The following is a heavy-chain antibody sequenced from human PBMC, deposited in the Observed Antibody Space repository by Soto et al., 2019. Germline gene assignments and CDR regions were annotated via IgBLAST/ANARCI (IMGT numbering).Heavy chain of an antibody. CDR3: AIMDSFGSLNWFDA. D-gene: IGHD5-18*01. Sequence: VKVSCQSSGYTFTNNDVSWVRQAPGQGLEWMGWVNPGSGDTGYAKKFQGRLTMTRDISIATAYMELNSLTSEDTGIYYCAIMDSFGSLNWFDAWGQGTMVTVSS. V-gene: IGHV1-8*01. CDR2: VNPGSGDT. J-gene: IGHJ5*02. CDR1: GYTFTNND.